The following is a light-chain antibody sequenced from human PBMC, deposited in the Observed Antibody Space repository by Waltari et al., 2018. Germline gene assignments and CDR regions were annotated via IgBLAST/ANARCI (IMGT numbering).Light chain of an antibody. Sequence: DILLPPSPVTLPLSPGEGAPPSCRSTQAFSRSYLAWYKQRPGQAPRLLIYGASTRATGIPDRFSGSGSGTVFTLNISRLAPEDSAVYYCQQYGASPTFGQGTRLEIK. V-gene: IGKV3-20*01. CDR2: GAS. CDR1: QAFSRSY. J-gene: IGKJ5*01. CDR3: QQYGASPT.